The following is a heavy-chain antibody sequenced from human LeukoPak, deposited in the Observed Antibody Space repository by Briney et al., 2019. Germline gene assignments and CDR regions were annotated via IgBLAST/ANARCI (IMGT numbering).Heavy chain of an antibody. CDR3: ARGDYYDSSGYYSYFDY. CDR2: INPNSGGT. J-gene: IGHJ4*02. Sequence: ASVTVSCTASGYTFTGYYMHWVRQAPGQGLEWMGWINPNSGGTNYAQKFQGRVTMTRDTSISTAYMELSRLRSDDTAVYYCARGDYYDSSGYYSYFDYWGQGTLVTVSS. V-gene: IGHV1-2*02. D-gene: IGHD3-22*01. CDR1: GYTFTGYY.